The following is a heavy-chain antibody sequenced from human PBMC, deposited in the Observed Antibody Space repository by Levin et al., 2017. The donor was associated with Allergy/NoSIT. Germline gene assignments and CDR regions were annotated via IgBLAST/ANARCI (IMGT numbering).Heavy chain of an antibody. J-gene: IGHJ4*02. D-gene: IGHD6-19*01. CDR1: GDSFTNSNYY. CDR2: IYYSGST. Sequence: PSETLSLTCTVSGDSFTNSNYYWGWIRQSPGKGLEWIGSIYYSGSTYYNPSLQSRLTISVDTSKNQFSLRLSSVTAADTAVYYCASVYNSGWYWDYWGQGTLVTVSS. V-gene: IGHV4-39*01. CDR3: ASVYNSGWYWDY.